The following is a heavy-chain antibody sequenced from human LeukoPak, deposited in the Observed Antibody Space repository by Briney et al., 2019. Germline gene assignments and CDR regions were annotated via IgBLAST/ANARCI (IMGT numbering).Heavy chain of an antibody. Sequence: ASVKVSCKASGYTFTGYQMHWVRQAPGRGLEWMGQINPNSGATNYAQKFQGRVTMTRDTSISTAYMELSRLRSDDTAVYYCASPRISGDSSGYYDTLQYWGQGTLVTVSS. CDR1: GYTFTGYQ. J-gene: IGHJ1*01. CDR2: INPNSGAT. CDR3: ASPRISGDSSGYYDTLQY. D-gene: IGHD3-22*01. V-gene: IGHV1-2*06.